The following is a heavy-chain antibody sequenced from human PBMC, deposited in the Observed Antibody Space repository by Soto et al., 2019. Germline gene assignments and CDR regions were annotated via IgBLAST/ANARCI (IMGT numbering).Heavy chain of an antibody. J-gene: IGHJ4*02. D-gene: IGHD6-6*01. CDR3: ARDPGSRGIAARPGVYCFDY. Sequence: GGSLRLSCAASGFTFSSYSMNWVRQAPGKGLEWVSSISSSSSYIYYADSVKGRFTISRDNAKNSLYLQMNSLRAEDTAVYYCARDPGSRGIAARPGVYCFDYWGQGTLVTVSS. CDR1: GFTFSSYS. V-gene: IGHV3-21*01. CDR2: ISSSSSYI.